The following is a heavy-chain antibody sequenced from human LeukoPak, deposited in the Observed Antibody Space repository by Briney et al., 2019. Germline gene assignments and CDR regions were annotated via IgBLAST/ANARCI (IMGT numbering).Heavy chain of an antibody. CDR3: ASVVVPAAPSNWFDP. CDR1: GYTFTSYA. D-gene: IGHD2-2*01. CDR2: INAGNGNT. Sequence: ASVKVSCKASGYTFTSYAMHWVRQAPGQRLEWMGWINAGNGNTKYSQKFQGRVTITRDTSASTAYMELSSLTSEDTAVYYCASVVVPAAPSNWFDPWGQGTLVTVSS. V-gene: IGHV1-3*01. J-gene: IGHJ5*02.